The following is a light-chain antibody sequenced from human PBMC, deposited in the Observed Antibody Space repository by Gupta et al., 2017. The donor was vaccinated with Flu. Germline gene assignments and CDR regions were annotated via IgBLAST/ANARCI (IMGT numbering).Light chain of an antibody. Sequence: SDLTQPASVAGAPGQSITISCTGTSSDVGSYNLVSWYQQHPGNAPKLMIYDDIKRPSGVSNRFSGSKSGTTASLTISVLQAEDAAYYYCCSYASDSTVVFGGGTKLTVL. CDR3: CSYASDSTVV. CDR2: DDI. J-gene: IGLJ2*01. V-gene: IGLV2-23*01. CDR1: SSDVGSYNL.